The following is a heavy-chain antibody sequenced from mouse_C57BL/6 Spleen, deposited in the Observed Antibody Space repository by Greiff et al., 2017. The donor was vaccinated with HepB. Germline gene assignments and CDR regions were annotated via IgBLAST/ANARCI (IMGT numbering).Heavy chain of an antibody. Sequence: EVQLVESGGGLVKPGGSLKLSCAASGFTFSDYGMHWVRQAPEKGLEWVAYTSSGSSTIYYADTVKGRFTISRDNAKNTLFLQMTSLRSEDTAMYYCARDSRFAYWGQGTLVTVSA. CDR2: TSSGSSTI. J-gene: IGHJ3*01. CDR3: ARDSRFAY. V-gene: IGHV5-17*01. CDR1: GFTFSDYG.